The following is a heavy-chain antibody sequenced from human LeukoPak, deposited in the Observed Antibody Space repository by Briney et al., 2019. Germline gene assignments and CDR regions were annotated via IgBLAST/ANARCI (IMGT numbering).Heavy chain of an antibody. V-gene: IGHV4-34*01. J-gene: IGHJ6*02. Sequence: SETLSLTCAVYGGSFSGYYWSLIRLPPGKGLEWIGKNNDSGSTNYNPSLKSRVTISVDSSKNQFSLKLSSVTAADTAVYYCARDRDIVVVPTAWGDYYGMDVWGQGTTVTVSS. CDR3: ARDRDIVVVPTAWGDYYGMDV. CDR1: GGSFSGYY. D-gene: IGHD2-2*01. CDR2: NNDSGST.